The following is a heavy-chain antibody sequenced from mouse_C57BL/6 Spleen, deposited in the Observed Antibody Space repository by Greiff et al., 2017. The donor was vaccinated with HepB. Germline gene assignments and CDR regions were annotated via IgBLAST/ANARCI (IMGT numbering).Heavy chain of an antibody. CDR3: AREIKGIDYAMDY. CDR2: INYDGSST. V-gene: IGHV5-16*01. Sequence: EVQLVESEGGLVQPGSSMKLSCTASGFTFSDYYMAWVRQVPEKGLEWVANINYDGSSTYYLDSLKSRFIISRDNAKNILYLQMSSLKSEDTATYYCAREIKGIDYAMDYWGQGTSVTVSS. CDR1: GFTFSDYY. D-gene: IGHD1-3*01. J-gene: IGHJ4*01.